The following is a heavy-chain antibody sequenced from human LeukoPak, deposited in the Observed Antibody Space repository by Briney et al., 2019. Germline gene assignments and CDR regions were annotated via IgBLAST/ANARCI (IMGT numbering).Heavy chain of an antibody. J-gene: IGHJ4*02. V-gene: IGHV3-30*18. CDR2: ISYDGNNK. D-gene: IGHD3-16*01. CDR1: GFTFSSYG. CDR3: AKDHYNYIWGTYEFDH. Sequence: GRSLRLSCAASGFTFSSYGMHWVRQAPGKGLEWVAVISYDGNNKFYADSVKGRSTISRDNSKNTLYLQMNNLRAEDTAVYYCAKDHYNYIWGTYEFDHWGQGTLVTVSS.